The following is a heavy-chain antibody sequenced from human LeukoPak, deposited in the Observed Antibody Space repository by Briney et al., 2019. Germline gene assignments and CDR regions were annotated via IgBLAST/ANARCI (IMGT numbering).Heavy chain of an antibody. Sequence: ASVKVSCKASGYTFTSYDINWVRQATGQGLEWMGWMNPNSGNTGYAQKFQGRVTITRNTSISTAYMELSSLRSEDTAVYYCARAVKSRQWLVDYYYYYMDVWGKGTTVTVSS. CDR2: MNPNSGNT. D-gene: IGHD6-19*01. V-gene: IGHV1-8*03. CDR3: ARAVKSRQWLVDYYYYYMDV. CDR1: GYTFTSYD. J-gene: IGHJ6*03.